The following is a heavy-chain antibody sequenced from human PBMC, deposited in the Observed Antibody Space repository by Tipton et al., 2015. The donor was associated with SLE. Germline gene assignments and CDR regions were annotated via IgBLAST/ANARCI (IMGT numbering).Heavy chain of an antibody. CDR1: GGSVSSASYY. J-gene: IGHJ3*02. Sequence: TLSLTCTVSGGSVSSASYYWSWIRQPPGKGLEWIGYIYYTGSTTYNPSLKSRVTMSVDTSKNQFSLKLSSVTAADTAVYYCARELMVVRGLSRRDAFDIWGQGAMVTVSS. V-gene: IGHV4-61*01. CDR2: IYYTGST. D-gene: IGHD3-10*01. CDR3: ARELMVVRGLSRRDAFDI.